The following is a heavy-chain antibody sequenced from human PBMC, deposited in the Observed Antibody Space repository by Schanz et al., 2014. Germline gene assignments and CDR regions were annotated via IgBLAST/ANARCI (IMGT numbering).Heavy chain of an antibody. CDR2: IYSGIGA. Sequence: EGQLAESGGGLVQPGWSLRLSCAVSGFTVSSNHMSWVRQAPGKGLEWVSVIYSGIGAYYADSVKDRFTVSRDNSKNTVYLQMNRLRAEDTAVYYCARVHHYDPSGWGYFDYWGQGALVTVSS. D-gene: IGHD3-22*01. J-gene: IGHJ4*02. CDR1: GFTVSSNH. CDR3: ARVHHYDPSGWGYFDY. V-gene: IGHV3-66*01.